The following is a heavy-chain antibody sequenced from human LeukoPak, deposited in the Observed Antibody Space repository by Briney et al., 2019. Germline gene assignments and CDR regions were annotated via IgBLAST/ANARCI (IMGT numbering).Heavy chain of an antibody. J-gene: IGHJ6*04. CDR1: GASISSYY. V-gene: IGHV4-59*12. Sequence: PSETLSLTCTVSGASISSYYWSWIRQPPGKGLEWIGYIYYSGSTNYNPSLKSRVTISVDTSKNQFSLKLSSVTAADTAVYYCARDGRDGGDVWGKGTTVTISS. D-gene: IGHD5-24*01. CDR3: ARDGRDGGDV. CDR2: IYYSGST.